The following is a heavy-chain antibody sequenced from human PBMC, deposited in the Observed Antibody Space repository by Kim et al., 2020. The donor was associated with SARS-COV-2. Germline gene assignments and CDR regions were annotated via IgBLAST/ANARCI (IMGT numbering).Heavy chain of an antibody. CDR3: ARFNMGSGYHGPFDH. CDR1: GDSISSLDYY. CDR2: IFYSGST. Sequence: SETLSLTCAVSGDSISSLDYYWSWIRQHPGKGLEWIGYIFYSGSTYYNPSLKSRVIISVDTSKNQFSLKLTSVTAADTAVYYCARFNMGSGYHGPFDHWGQGTLVTVSS. D-gene: IGHD3-22*01. J-gene: IGHJ4*02. V-gene: IGHV4-31*11.